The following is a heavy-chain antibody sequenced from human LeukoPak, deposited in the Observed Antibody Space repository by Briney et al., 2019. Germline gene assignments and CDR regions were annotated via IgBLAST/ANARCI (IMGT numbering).Heavy chain of an antibody. CDR2: IGGTGGDT. J-gene: IGHJ5*02. V-gene: IGHV3-23*01. D-gene: IGHD3-3*01. CDR3: AMDGDFRGAFNWFDP. CDR1: GVTFSSYA. Sequence: GGSLRLSCAASGVTFSSYAMTWVRLAPGKGLEWVSAIGGTGGDTYYADSVKGRFTISRDNPKNTLYLQMNRLRAEDTAVYYCAMDGDFRGAFNWFDPWGQGTLVTVSS.